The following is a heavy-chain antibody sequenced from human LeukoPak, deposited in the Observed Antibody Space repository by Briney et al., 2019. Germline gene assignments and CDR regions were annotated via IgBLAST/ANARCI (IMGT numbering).Heavy chain of an antibody. CDR3: AKADYGDYFDY. CDR1: GFTFSTYG. V-gene: IGHV3-30*18. CDR2: ISFDANNK. Sequence: PGGSLRLSCAASGFTFSTYGMHWVRQAPGKGLEWVAVISFDANNKFYADSVKGRFTISRDNSKNTLYLQMNSLRAEDTALYYCAKADYGDYFDYWGQGTLVTVSS. D-gene: IGHD4-17*01. J-gene: IGHJ4*02.